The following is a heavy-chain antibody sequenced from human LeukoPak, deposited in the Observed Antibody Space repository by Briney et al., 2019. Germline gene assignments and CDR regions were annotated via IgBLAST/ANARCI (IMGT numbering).Heavy chain of an antibody. D-gene: IGHD4-17*01. J-gene: IGHJ4*02. V-gene: IGHV4-31*03. CDR2: IYYSGST. CDR1: GGSISSRGYY. CDR3: AREYDYGDLYYFDY. Sequence: PSQTLSLTCTVSGGSISSRGYYWSWIRQHPGKGLEWFGNIYYSGSTCYNPSLKSRVTISVDTSKNQFSLKLSSVTAADTAVYYCAREYDYGDLYYFDYWGQGTLVTVSS.